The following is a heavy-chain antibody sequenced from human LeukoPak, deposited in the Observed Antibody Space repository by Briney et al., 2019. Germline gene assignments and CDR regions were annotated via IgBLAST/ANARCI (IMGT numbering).Heavy chain of an antibody. CDR3: AKTYSSSRAHYYYYYMDV. J-gene: IGHJ6*03. D-gene: IGHD6-13*01. CDR1: GFTFGDYV. V-gene: IGHV3-23*01. CDR2: ITASGDRT. Sequence: GGSLRLSCAASGFTFGDYVMIWVRQAPGKGLEWVSGITASGDRTFYGDSVRGRFTVSRDNSKNTLYLQMNSLRAEDTAVYYCAKTYSSSRAHYYYYYMDVWGKGTTVTISS.